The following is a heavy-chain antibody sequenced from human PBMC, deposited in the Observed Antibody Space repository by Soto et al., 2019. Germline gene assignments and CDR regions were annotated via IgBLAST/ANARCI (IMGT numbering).Heavy chain of an antibody. V-gene: IGHV4-59*01. J-gene: IGHJ4*02. Sequence: LEILSLTCTVSGGSIISYYWSWIPQPPGKGLEWIGYIYYSGSTNYNPSLKSRVTISVDTSKNQFSLKLSSVTAADTAVYYCARDYDFWSLGYWGQGTLVTVS. CDR3: ARDYDFWSLGY. CDR1: GGSIISYY. CDR2: IYYSGST. D-gene: IGHD3-3*01.